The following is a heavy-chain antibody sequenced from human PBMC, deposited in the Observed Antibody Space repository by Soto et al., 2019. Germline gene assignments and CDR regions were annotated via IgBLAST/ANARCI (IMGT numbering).Heavy chain of an antibody. CDR2: IYYSGST. V-gene: IGHV4-39*01. D-gene: IGHD1-1*01. CDR3: ARHGRAGYGNFDY. Sequence: QLQLQESGPGLVKPSETLSLTCTVSCGSINSVSYYWGWIRQPPGKGLEWIGRIYYSGSTYYNPSLKRRVTISEDTSKNQFSLQLSSVTAADTALYYGARHGRAGYGNFDYWGQGTLVTVSS. J-gene: IGHJ4*02. CDR1: CGSINSVSYY.